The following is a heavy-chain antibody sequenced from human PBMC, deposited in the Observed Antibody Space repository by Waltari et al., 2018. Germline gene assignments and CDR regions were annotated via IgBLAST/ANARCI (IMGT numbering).Heavy chain of an antibody. D-gene: IGHD6-19*01. J-gene: IGHJ1*01. V-gene: IGHV1-69*01. CDR3: ARDIAVAGTPEYFQH. Sequence: QVQLVQSGAEVKTPGSSVKVSCKASGGTFSSYDISWVRQAPGQGLEWMGGIIPIFGTANYAQKFQGRVTITADESTSTAYMELSSLRSEDTAVYYCARDIAVAGTPEYFQHWGQGTLVTVSS. CDR2: IIPIFGTA. CDR1: GGTFSSYD.